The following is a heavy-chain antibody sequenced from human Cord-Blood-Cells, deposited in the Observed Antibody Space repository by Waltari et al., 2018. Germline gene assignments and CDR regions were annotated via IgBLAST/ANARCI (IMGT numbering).Heavy chain of an antibody. CDR1: GYTFTGYY. J-gene: IGHJ3*02. V-gene: IGHV1-2*02. CDR3: AREIAARDAFDI. Sequence: QVQLVQSGAEVKKPGASVKVSCKASGYTFTGYYMHWVRQAPGQGLEWMGWINPYSCGTNYAQKFQGRVTMTRDTSISTAYMELSRLRSDDTAVYYCAREIAARDAFDIWGQGTMVTVSS. D-gene: IGHD6-6*01. CDR2: INPYSCGT.